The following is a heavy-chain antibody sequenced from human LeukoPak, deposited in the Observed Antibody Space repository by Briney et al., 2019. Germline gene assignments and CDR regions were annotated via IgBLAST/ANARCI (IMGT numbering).Heavy chain of an antibody. CDR1: GGTFSSYA. Sequence: ASVKVSCKASGGTFSSYAISWVRQAPGQGLEWMGGIIPIFGTANYAQKFQGRVTITADESTSTAYMELSSLRSEDTAVYYCARVGGVTMVRGVYYFDYWGQGTLVTVSS. J-gene: IGHJ4*02. CDR3: ARVGGVTMVRGVYYFDY. D-gene: IGHD3-10*01. V-gene: IGHV1-69*01. CDR2: IIPIFGTA.